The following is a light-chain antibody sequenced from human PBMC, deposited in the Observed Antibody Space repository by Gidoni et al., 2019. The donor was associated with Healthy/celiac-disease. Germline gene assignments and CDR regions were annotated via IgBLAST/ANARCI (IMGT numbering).Light chain of an antibody. V-gene: IGKV1-5*03. Sequence: DIQMPQSPSTLSYSGGDRVTITCRASQSISSWLAWYQQKPGKAPKLLIYKASSLESGVPSRFSGSGSGTEFTLTISSLQPDDFATYYCQQYNSYPGTFGQGTKVEIK. CDR2: KAS. CDR1: QSISSW. CDR3: QQYNSYPGT. J-gene: IGKJ1*01.